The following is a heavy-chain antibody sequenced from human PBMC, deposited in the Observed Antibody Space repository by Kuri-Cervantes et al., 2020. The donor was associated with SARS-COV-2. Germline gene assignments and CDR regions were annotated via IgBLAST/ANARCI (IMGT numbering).Heavy chain of an antibody. J-gene: IGHJ4*02. CDR2: IYYSGST. D-gene: IGHD2-2*01. CDR3: ARDTRRLCSSTSCYYHRGYFDY. Sequence: SETLSLTCTVSGGSISSYYWSWIRQPPGKGLEWIGYIYYSGSTNYNPSLKSRVTISVDTSKNQFSLKLSSVTAADTAVYYCARDTRRLCSSTSCYYHRGYFDYWGQGTLVTVSS. V-gene: IGHV4-59*01. CDR1: GGSISSYY.